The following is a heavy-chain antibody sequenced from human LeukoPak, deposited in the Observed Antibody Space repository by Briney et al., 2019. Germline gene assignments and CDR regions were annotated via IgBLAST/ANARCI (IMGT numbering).Heavy chain of an antibody. CDR2: INAGNGNT. V-gene: IGHV1-3*01. CDR3: ARDYDILTGYYTFIP. J-gene: IGHJ5*02. CDR1: GYTFTSYG. D-gene: IGHD3-9*01. Sequence: GASVKVSCKASGYTFTSYGINWVRQAPGQGLEWMGWINAGNGNTKYSQKFQGRVTITRDTSASTAYMELSSLRSEDTAVYYCARDYDILTGYYTFIPWGQGTLVTVSS.